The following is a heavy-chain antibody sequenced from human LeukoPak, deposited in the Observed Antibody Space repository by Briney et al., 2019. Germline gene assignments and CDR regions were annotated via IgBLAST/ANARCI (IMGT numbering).Heavy chain of an antibody. V-gene: IGHV3-30*01. Sequence: SGGPLRLSCAASGFTFSSYAMQWLRQAPGKGLEWVAVISYDGSNKYYADSVKGRFTISRDNSKNTLYLQMNSLRAEDTAVYYCARPANPEYSSSSSGYYFDYWGQGTLVTVSS. CDR3: ARPANPEYSSSSSGYYFDY. CDR2: ISYDGSNK. J-gene: IGHJ4*02. CDR1: GFTFSSYA. D-gene: IGHD6-6*01.